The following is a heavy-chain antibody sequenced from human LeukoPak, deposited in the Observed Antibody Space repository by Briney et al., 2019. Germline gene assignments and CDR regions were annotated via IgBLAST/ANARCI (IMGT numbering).Heavy chain of an antibody. D-gene: IGHD3-10*01. J-gene: IGHJ5*02. CDR1: GFTFLSYG. CDR2: IRYDGSNK. Sequence: GGSLRLSCAASGFTFLSYGMHWVRQAPGKGLEWVAFIRYDGSNKYYADSVKGRFTISRDNSKNTLYLQMNSLRAEDTAVYYCARGLLWFGDPWGQGTLVTVSS. V-gene: IGHV3-30*02. CDR3: ARGLLWFGDP.